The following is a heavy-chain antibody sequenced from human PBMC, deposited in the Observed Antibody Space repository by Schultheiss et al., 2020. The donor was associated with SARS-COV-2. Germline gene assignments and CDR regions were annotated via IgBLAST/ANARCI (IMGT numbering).Heavy chain of an antibody. Sequence: GGSLRLSCAAAGFTFSNFAMSWVRQAPGKGLEWVGRIKSKTDGGTTDYAAPVRGRFTISRDDSKNTLYLQMNSLKTEDTAVYYCTTDSLTNWFDPWGQGTLVTVSS. CDR1: GFTFSNFA. CDR2: IKSKTDGGTT. J-gene: IGHJ5*02. D-gene: IGHD3-9*01. V-gene: IGHV3-15*01. CDR3: TTDSLTNWFDP.